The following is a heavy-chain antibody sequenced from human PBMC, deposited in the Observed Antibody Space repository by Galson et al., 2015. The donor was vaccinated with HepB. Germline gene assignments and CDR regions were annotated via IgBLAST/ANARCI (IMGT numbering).Heavy chain of an antibody. Sequence: SLRLSCAASGFTFSSCAMHWVRQAPGKGLEWVAVISYDGSNKYYADSVKGRFTISRDNSKNTLYLQMNSLRAEDTAVYYCARDGTGRYFDWLLPYYYYGMDVWGQGTTVTVSS. CDR2: ISYDGSNK. D-gene: IGHD3-9*01. CDR3: ARDGTGRYFDWLLPYYYYGMDV. J-gene: IGHJ6*02. V-gene: IGHV3-30-3*01. CDR1: GFTFSSCA.